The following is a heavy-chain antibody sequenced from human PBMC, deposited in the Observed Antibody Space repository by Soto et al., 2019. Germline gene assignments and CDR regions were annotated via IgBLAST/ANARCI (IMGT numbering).Heavy chain of an antibody. CDR1: GGSIRGYY. CDR3: ARASSSGSSLFDY. D-gene: IGHD6-6*01. CDR2: IDHREST. V-gene: IGHV4-59*12. J-gene: IGHJ4*02. Sequence: SETRSLTCTVSGGSIRGYYWSWIRQPPGRGLEWIANIDHRESTKYNPSHKTRVTISVDTTRNQFSLKLTSVTATDMSVYYCARASSSGSSLFDYWGQGTLVTVSS.